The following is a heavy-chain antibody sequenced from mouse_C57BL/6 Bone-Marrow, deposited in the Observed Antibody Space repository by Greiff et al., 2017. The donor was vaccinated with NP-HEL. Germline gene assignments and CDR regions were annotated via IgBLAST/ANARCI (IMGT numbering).Heavy chain of an antibody. CDR2: IDPNSGGT. J-gene: IGHJ2*01. CDR1: GYTFTSYW. CDR3: ARSGFYGYYCC. D-gene: IGHD2-3*01. Sequence: QVQLQQPGAELVKPGASVKLSCKASGYTFTSYWMHWVKQRPGRGLEWIGRIDPNSGGTKYNEKFKSKAPLTVDKPSSTAYMQLSSLTSEDSAVYYCARSGFYGYYCCWGQGTTLTVSS. V-gene: IGHV1-72*01.